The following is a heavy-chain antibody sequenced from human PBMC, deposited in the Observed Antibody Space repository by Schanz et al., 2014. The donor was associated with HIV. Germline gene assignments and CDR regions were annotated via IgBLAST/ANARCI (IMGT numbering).Heavy chain of an antibody. D-gene: IGHD3-22*01. CDR3: VRVANYDGDDYYQRSHFDL. CDR1: GGTFSNYA. CDR2: IIPVFGTT. J-gene: IGHJ4*02. V-gene: IGHV1-69*01. Sequence: QVQLVQSGAEVKKPGSSVKVSCKASGGTFSNYAISWVRQAPGQGLEWVGGIIPVFGTTDYAQKFQGTVTITADESTSTAYMELSSLKFEDTAVYYCVRVANYDGDDYYQRSHFDLWGQGTLVTVSS.